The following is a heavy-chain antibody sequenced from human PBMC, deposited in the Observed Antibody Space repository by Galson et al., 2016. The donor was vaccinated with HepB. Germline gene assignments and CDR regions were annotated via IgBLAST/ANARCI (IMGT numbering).Heavy chain of an antibody. CDR1: GFTFSSYW. J-gene: IGHJ4*02. D-gene: IGHD3-9*01. CDR3: TTDGLLRYFDWLSSASDY. V-gene: IGHV3-7*03. Sequence: SLRLSCAVSGFTFSSYWMTWVRQAPGKGLEWVANIKRDGSIDHYVDSVKGRFTISRDNAKNSLYLQMNSLKTEDTAVYYCTTDGLLRYFDWLSSASDYWGQGTLVTVSS. CDR2: IKRDGSID.